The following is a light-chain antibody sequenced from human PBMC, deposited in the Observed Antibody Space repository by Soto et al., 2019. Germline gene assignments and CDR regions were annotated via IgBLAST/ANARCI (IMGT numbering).Light chain of an antibody. V-gene: IGKV3-20*01. J-gene: IGKJ4*01. CDR1: QSVRSNY. Sequence: EIVLTQSPGTLSLSPGERATLSCRASQSVRSNYLAWYQQIPGQAPRLLVYGASSRATGIPDRFSGSGSETDFTLTIRRLEPEDFAVYYCQQYGNSSFTFGGGTKVEIK. CDR3: QQYGNSSFT. CDR2: GAS.